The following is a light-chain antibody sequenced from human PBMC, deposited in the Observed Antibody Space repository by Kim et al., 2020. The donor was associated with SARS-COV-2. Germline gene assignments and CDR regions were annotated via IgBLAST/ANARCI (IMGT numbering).Light chain of an antibody. CDR1: QSISTY. Sequence: DIQMTQSPSSLSASVGDRVTIACRASQSISTYLYWYQQKPGKAPNLLIYAASSLQSGVPSRFSGSGSGTDFTLTISSLQPEDFATYYCQQSHTAPLLTFGGGTKVDIK. J-gene: IGKJ4*01. V-gene: IGKV1-39*01. CDR2: AAS. CDR3: QQSHTAPLLT.